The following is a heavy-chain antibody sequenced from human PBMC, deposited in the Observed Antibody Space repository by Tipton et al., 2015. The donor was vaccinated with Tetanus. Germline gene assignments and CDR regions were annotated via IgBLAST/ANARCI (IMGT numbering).Heavy chain of an antibody. V-gene: IGHV5-51*01. CDR3: ARLPKHYSASGST. CDR1: GHNSRSYW. J-gene: IGHJ5*02. CDR2: IYPGDSDA. Sequence: VQLVQSGPEVKKPGESLKISCKVSGHNSRSYWISWVRQMPGKGLEWMGIIYPGDSDATYSPSFEGQVTISIDKSISTAYLHWSSLKASDTAIYFCARLPKHYSASGSTWGQGTLVTVSS. D-gene: IGHD3-10*01.